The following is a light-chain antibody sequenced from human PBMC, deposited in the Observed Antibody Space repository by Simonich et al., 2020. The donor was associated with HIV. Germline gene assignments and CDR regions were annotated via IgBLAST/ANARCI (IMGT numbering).Light chain of an antibody. V-gene: IGKV1-33*01. J-gene: IGKJ1*01. Sequence: DIQMTQSPSSLSASVGDRVTITCQASQDISNYLNWYQQKPGKAPKLLIYGASNLETGVPSRFNGTGCGTDFTFTINSLQPEDIATYYCQQYDNLPWTFGRGTKVEIK. CDR1: QDISNY. CDR3: QQYDNLPWT. CDR2: GAS.